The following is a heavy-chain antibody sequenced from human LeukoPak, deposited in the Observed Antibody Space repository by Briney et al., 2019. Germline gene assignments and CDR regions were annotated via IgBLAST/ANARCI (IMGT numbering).Heavy chain of an antibody. CDR2: IRYDGSNK. D-gene: IGHD6-19*01. J-gene: IGHJ4*02. CDR3: ARLPAYSSGWYGFDY. CDR1: GFTFSSYG. Sequence: GGSLRLSCAASGFTFSSYGMHWVRQAPGKGLEWVAFIRYDGSNKYYADSVKGRFTISRDNSKNTLYLQMNSLRAEDTAVYYCARLPAYSSGWYGFDYWGQGTLVTVSS. V-gene: IGHV3-30*02.